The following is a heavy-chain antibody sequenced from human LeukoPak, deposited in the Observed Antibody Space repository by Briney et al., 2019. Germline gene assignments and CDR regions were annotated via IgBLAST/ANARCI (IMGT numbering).Heavy chain of an antibody. CDR3: ARDYGSGINAY. J-gene: IGHJ4*02. D-gene: IGHD3-10*01. CDR1: AGSIRNYY. Sequence: SETLSLTCTVSAGSIRNYYWSWIRQPAGKGLEWIGRIYVSGKTNYNPSLKSRVTMSVDTSKNQFSLKLSSVTAADTAVYYCARDYGSGINAYWGQGTLVTVSS. CDR2: IYVSGKT. V-gene: IGHV4-4*07.